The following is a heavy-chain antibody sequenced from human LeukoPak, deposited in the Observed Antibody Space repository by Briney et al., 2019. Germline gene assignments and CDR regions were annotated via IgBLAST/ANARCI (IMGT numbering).Heavy chain of an antibody. CDR3: ARDPGDYYGSGSD. CDR1: GFTFDDYG. D-gene: IGHD3-10*01. CDR2: INWNGGST. J-gene: IGHJ4*02. V-gene: IGHV3-20*04. Sequence: GGSLRLSCAASGFTFDDYGMSWVRQAPGKGLEWVSGINWNGGSTGYADSVKGRFTISRDNAKNSLYLQINSLRAEDTAVYSCARDPGDYYGSGSDWGQGTLVTVSS.